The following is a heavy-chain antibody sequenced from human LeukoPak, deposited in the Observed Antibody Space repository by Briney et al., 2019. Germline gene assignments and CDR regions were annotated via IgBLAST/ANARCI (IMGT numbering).Heavy chain of an antibody. CDR2: IYYSGST. CDR3: ASTYGSGTRVDY. J-gene: IGHJ4*02. Sequence: SETLSLTCTVSGGSVSSGSYYWSWIRQPPGKGLEWIGYIYYSGSTNYNPSLKSRVTISVDTSKNQFSLKLSSVTAADTAVYYCASTYGSGTRVDYWGQGTLVTVSS. D-gene: IGHD3-10*01. CDR1: GGSVSSGSYY. V-gene: IGHV4-61*01.